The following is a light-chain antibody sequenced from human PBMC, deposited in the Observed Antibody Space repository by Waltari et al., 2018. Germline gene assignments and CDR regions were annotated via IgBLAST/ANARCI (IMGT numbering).Light chain of an antibody. J-gene: IGLJ1*01. CDR3: QSYDSSEHYV. CDR2: EDN. CDR1: SGSIASKP. V-gene: IGLV6-57*04. Sequence: NFMLTQPHSVSESPGKTVTISCTRHSGSIASKPVRWYQQRPGSAPTTLIYEDNQRPSGVPDRFSGSIDSSSNSASLTISGLKTEDEADYYCQSYDSSEHYVFGSGTKVTVL.